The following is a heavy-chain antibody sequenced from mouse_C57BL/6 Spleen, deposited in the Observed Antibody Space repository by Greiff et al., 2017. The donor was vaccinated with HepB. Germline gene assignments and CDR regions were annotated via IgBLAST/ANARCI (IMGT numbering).Heavy chain of an antibody. V-gene: IGHV1-15*01. CDR1: GYTFTDYE. CDR2: IDPETGGT. D-gene: IGHD1-1*01. CDR3: IYYYGRGGFAY. Sequence: QVQLKQSGAELVRPGASVTLSCKASGYTFTDYEMHWVKQTPVHGLEWIGAIDPETGGTAYNQKFKGKAILTADKSSSTAYMELRSLTSEDSAVYYCIYYYGRGGFAYWGQGTLVTVSA. J-gene: IGHJ3*01.